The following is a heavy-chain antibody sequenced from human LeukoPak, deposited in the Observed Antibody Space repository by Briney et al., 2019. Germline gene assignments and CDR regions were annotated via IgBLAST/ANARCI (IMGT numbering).Heavy chain of an antibody. J-gene: IGHJ4*02. D-gene: IGHD3-3*01. CDR2: IKLDGSEK. CDR3: ARDQYDTWSRRGNFDS. V-gene: IGHV3-7*03. Sequence: LPGRSLRLSCAASGFTFGKYLMSWVRQAPGKGLEWVANIKLDGSEKNYVDSVKGRFTISRDNTKNSLYLQMNSLRVEDTAVFYCARDQYDTWSRRGNFDSWGQGTLVIVSS. CDR1: GFTFGKYL.